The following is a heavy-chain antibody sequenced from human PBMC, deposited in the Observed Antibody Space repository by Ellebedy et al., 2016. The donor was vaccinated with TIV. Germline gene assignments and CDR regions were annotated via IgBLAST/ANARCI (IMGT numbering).Heavy chain of an antibody. CDR2: ISSDGSNK. V-gene: IGHV3-30*03. D-gene: IGHD3-10*01. CDR3: ARGGSSGSPDY. CDR1: GFTFRSHG. Sequence: GGSLRLXCVASGFTFRSHGIYWVRQAPGKGLEWVAVISSDGSNKYYADSVNGRFTIARDNSKNTLYLQMNSLRTDDMAVYYCARGGSSGSPDYWGQGTLVTVSS. J-gene: IGHJ4*02.